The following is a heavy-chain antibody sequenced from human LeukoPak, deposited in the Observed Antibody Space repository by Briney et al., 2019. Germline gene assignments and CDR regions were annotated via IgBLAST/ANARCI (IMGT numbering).Heavy chain of an antibody. D-gene: IGHD6-13*01. CDR2: VYYTGST. CDR3: ARERAGTGTET. Sequence: SETLSLTRSVSGDSLSYSTYYWAWIRQPPGKGLEWIGSVYYTGSTYYNPSLMSRATISADTSKNQFSLHLSSVTAADTAIYYCARERAGTGTETWGQGTLVIVSS. CDR1: GDSLSYSTYY. V-gene: IGHV4-39*07. J-gene: IGHJ5*02.